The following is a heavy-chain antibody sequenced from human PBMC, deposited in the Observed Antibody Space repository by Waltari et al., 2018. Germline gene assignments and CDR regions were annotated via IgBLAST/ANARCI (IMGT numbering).Heavy chain of an antibody. J-gene: IGHJ3*02. CDR1: GGSTSSYY. Sequence: QVQLQESGPGLVKPSETLSLNCTVSGGSTSSYYWSWIRQPPGKGREGIGYIYYSGGNNYHPSLKSRVTISVYTSKNQFSLKLSSVNASDTAVYYCARATRPDDAFDIWGQGTMVTVSS. CDR2: IYYSGGN. CDR3: ARATRPDDAFDI. V-gene: IGHV4-59*01.